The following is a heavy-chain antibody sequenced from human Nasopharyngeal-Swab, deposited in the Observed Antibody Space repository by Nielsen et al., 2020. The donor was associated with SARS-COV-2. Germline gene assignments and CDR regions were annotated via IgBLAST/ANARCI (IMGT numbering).Heavy chain of an antibody. V-gene: IGHV1-46*01. J-gene: IGHJ5*02. CDR2: INPGGGSA. Sequence: ASVHVTCKASGYTYTRYYIHWLRQAPAQGLAWMGIINPGGGSARYSQNFQGRVTMTRDTSTSTVYMELSSLRSDDTAVYYCARWGEPREVVAATDCFDPWGQGTLVTVSS. D-gene: IGHD2-15*01. CDR3: ARWGEPREVVAATDCFDP. CDR1: GYTYTRYY.